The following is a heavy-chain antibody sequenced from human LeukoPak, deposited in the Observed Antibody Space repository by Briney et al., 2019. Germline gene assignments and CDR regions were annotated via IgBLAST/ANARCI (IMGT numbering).Heavy chain of an antibody. J-gene: IGHJ6*04. V-gene: IGHV3-7*01. CDR3: AELGITMIGGV. CDR1: GFTFSSYA. D-gene: IGHD3-10*02. CDR2: IKQDGSEQ. Sequence: GGSLRLSCAASGFTFSSYAMSWVRQAPGKGLGWVANIKQDGSEQYYADSVKGRFTISRDNAKNSLYLQMNSLRAEDTAVYYCAELGITMIGGVWGKGTTVTISS.